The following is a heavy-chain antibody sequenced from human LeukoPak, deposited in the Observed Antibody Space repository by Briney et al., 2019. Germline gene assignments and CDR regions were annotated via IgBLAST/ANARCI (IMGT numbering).Heavy chain of an antibody. D-gene: IGHD2-21*01. V-gene: IGHV3-23*01. CDR3: AKDYRIGYSDHFDY. CDR2: IYESGQTT. J-gene: IGHJ4*02. Sequence: GGSLRLSCVGSGFTFSSHAMSWVRKAPEKGLEWVSGIYESGQTTHYADSVKGRFSFSRDNSKNTLYLQMDSLRGEDTAIYYCAKDYRIGYSDHFDYWGQGALVTVSS. CDR1: GFTFSSHA.